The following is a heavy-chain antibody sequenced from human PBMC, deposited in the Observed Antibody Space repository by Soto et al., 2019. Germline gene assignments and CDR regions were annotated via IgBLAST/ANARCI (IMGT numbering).Heavy chain of an antibody. V-gene: IGHV4-59*01. D-gene: IGHD3-3*01. CDR1: GGSISSYY. CDR3: ARNPDYDFWSGYLDYYYYGMDV. J-gene: IGHJ6*02. Sequence: SETLSLTCTVSGGSISSYYWSWIRQPPGKGLEWIGYIYYSGSTNYNPSLKSRVTISVDTSKNQFSLKLSSVTAADTAVYYCARNPDYDFWSGYLDYYYYGMDVWGQGTTVTGSS. CDR2: IYYSGST.